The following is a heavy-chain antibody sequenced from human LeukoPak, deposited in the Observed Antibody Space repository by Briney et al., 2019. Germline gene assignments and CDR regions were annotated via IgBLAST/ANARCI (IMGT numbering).Heavy chain of an antibody. CDR3: ARGRMGYYYGSGSYHIDY. Sequence: GSLRLSCAASGFTFSSYTMNWVRQPPGKGLEWIGEINHSGSTNYNPSLKSRVTISVDTSKNQFSLKLSSVTAADTAVYYCARGRMGYYYGSGSYHIDYWGQGTLVTVSS. V-gene: IGHV4-34*01. D-gene: IGHD3-10*01. J-gene: IGHJ4*02. CDR2: INHSGST. CDR1: GFTFSSYT.